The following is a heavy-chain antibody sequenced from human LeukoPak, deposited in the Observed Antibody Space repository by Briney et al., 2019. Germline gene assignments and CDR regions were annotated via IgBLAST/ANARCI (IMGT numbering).Heavy chain of an antibody. CDR3: ARGERRDGYNHLYYMDV. J-gene: IGHJ6*03. CDR2: MIPIFGTA. D-gene: IGHD5-24*01. Sequence: SVKVSCNASGGTFSSYAISWVRQAPGQGLEWMGGMIPIFGTANYAQKFQGRVTITADESTSTAYMELSSLRSEDTAVYYCARGERRDGYNHLYYMDVWGKGTTVTVSS. CDR1: GGTFSSYA. V-gene: IGHV1-69*13.